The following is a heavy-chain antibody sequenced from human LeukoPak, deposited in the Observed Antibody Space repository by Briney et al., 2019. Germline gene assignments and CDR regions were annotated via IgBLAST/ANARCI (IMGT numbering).Heavy chain of an antibody. Sequence: ASVKVSCKASGYTVTSYDINWVRQATGQGLECMGWMNPNSGNTGYAQKFQGRVTMTRNTSISTAYMELSSLRSEDTAVYYCARVGRWLPLGIYYGMDVWGQGTTVTVSS. CDR1: GYTVTSYD. J-gene: IGHJ6*02. CDR2: MNPNSGNT. CDR3: ARVGRWLPLGIYYGMDV. V-gene: IGHV1-8*01. D-gene: IGHD6-19*01.